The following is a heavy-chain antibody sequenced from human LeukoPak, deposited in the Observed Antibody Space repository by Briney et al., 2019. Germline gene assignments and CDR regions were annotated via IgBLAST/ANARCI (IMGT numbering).Heavy chain of an antibody. Sequence: SETLSLTCAVYGGSFSGYYWSWIRQPPGKGLGWIGEINHSGSTNYNPSLKSQVTISVDTSKNQFSLKLSSVTAADTAVYYCARPRALGYCSSTSCYTYSPFQHWGQGTLVTVSS. V-gene: IGHV4-34*01. J-gene: IGHJ1*01. CDR1: GGSFSGYY. CDR2: INHSGST. CDR3: ARPRALGYCSSTSCYTYSPFQH. D-gene: IGHD2-2*02.